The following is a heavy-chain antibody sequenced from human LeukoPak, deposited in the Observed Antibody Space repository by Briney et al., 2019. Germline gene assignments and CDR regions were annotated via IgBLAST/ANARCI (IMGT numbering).Heavy chain of an antibody. CDR1: GGSISSYY. CDR2: ISTSGTT. J-gene: IGHJ4*02. CDR3: ARSYYDLTGFYADY. Sequence: SETLSLTCTVSGGSISSYYWSWIRQPPGEGLEWIGYISTSGTTSYNPSLKSRVTISVDTSKNQFSLRLNSVTAADTAMYYCARSYYDLTGFYADYWGQGTLVTVSS. V-gene: IGHV4-4*09. D-gene: IGHD3-9*01.